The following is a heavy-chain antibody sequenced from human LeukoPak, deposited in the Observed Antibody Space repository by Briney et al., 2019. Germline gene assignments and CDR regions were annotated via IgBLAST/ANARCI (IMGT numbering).Heavy chain of an antibody. CDR2: IYYSGST. CDR1: GGSISSYY. V-gene: IGHV4-59*08. D-gene: IGHD2-15*01. Sequence: SETLSLTCTVSGGSISSYYWSWIRQPPGKGLEWIGYIYYSGSTNYNPSLKSRVTISVDTSKNQFSLKLSSVTAADTAVYYCASHGSEAGTFDYWGQGTLVTVSS. J-gene: IGHJ4*02. CDR3: ASHGSEAGTFDY.